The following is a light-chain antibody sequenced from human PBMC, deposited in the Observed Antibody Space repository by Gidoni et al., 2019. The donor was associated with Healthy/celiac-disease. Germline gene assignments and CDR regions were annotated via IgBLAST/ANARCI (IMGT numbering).Light chain of an antibody. V-gene: IGLV1-44*01. Sequence: QSVLTQPPSASGTPGQRVTISCSGSSSNIGSNTVNWYQQLPGTAPKLLISSNNQRPSGVPDRCFGSKSGTSASLAISGLQSEDEADYYCAAWDDSLNGLVVFGGGTKLTVL. CDR1: SSNIGSNT. J-gene: IGLJ2*01. CDR3: AAWDDSLNGLVV. CDR2: SNN.